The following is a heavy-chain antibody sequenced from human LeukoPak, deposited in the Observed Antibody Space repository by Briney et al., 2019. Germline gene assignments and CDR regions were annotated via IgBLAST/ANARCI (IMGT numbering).Heavy chain of an antibody. J-gene: IGHJ4*02. CDR1: GFNFSYYA. CDR2: IWFDGSNE. D-gene: IGHD4-17*01. V-gene: IGHV3-33*06. CDR3: AKGDDYGGNPYYFDY. Sequence: GSLRLSCTASGFNFSYYAIHWVRQAPGKGLAWVALIWFDGSNEYYEDSVKGRFTISRDNSKDTVFLQMNSLTVDDTAVYYCAKGDDYGGNPYYFDYWGQGTLVTVSS.